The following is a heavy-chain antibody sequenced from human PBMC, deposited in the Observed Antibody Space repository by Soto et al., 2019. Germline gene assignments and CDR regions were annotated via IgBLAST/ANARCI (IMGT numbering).Heavy chain of an antibody. V-gene: IGHV1-69*13. CDR3: ARDRRDGYYLGY. CDR1: GGTFSSYA. D-gene: IGHD1-26*01. Sequence: VASVKVSCKASGGTFSSYAISWVRQAPGQGLEWMGGIIPIFGTANYAQKFQGRVTITADESTSTAYMELSSLRSEDTAVYYCARDRRDGYYLGYWGPGTLVTVSS. CDR2: IIPIFGTA. J-gene: IGHJ4*02.